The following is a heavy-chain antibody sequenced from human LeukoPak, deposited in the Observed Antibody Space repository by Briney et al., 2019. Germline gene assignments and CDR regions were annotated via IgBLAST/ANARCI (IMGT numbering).Heavy chain of an antibody. D-gene: IGHD3-16*01. V-gene: IGHV3-23*01. CDR1: GFTFSSYA. J-gene: IGHJ4*02. CDR2: ISGSGGST. Sequence: PGGSLRLSCAASGFTFSSYAMSWVRQAPGKGLEWVSAISGSGGSTYYADSVKGRFTISRDNSKNTLYLQMNSLRAEDTAVYYCAKKKGHGPKGGPGYFDYWGQGTLVTVSS. CDR3: AKKKGHGPKGGPGYFDY.